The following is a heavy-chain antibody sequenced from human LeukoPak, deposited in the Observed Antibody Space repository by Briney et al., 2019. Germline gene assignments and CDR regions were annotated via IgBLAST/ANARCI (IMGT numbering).Heavy chain of an antibody. Sequence: SQTLSLTCAISGDSLSSNSAAWNWIRQSPSRGLEWLGRTYYRSKWYNDYAVSVKIRITINPDTSKNQVSLQLKSVTPEDTAVYYCARQYSSGWIYYYGLDVWGKGTTVTVSS. J-gene: IGHJ6*04. CDR1: GDSLSSNSAA. CDR3: ARQYSSGWIYYYGLDV. D-gene: IGHD6-25*01. CDR2: TYYRSKWYN. V-gene: IGHV6-1*01.